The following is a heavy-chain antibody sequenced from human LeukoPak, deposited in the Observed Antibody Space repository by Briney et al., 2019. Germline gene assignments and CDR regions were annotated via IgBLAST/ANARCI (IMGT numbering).Heavy chain of an antibody. CDR2: IYYSGST. D-gene: IGHD6-13*01. V-gene: IGHV4-59*12. Sequence: SETLSLTCTVSGGSISSYYWSWIRQPPGKGLEWIGYIYYSGSTNYNPSLKSRVTISVDTSKNQFSLTLSSATAADTAVYYCARDGTFSSSWSTGIDYWGQGTLVTVSS. CDR3: ARDGTFSSSWSTGIDY. J-gene: IGHJ4*02. CDR1: GGSISSYY.